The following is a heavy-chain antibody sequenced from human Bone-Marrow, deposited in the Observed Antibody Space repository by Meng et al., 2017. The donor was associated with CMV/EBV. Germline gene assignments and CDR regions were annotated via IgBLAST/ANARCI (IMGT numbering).Heavy chain of an antibody. CDR2: ISYDGSNK. CDR1: GFTFSSYA. CDR3: ARDSSLPGIAAAGTLDY. J-gene: IGHJ4*02. D-gene: IGHD6-13*01. Sequence: GESLKISCAASGFTFSSYAMHWVRQAPGKGLEWVAVISYDGSNKHYADSVKGRFTSSRDNSKNTLYLQMNSLRAEDTAVYYCARDSSLPGIAAAGTLDYWGQGTLVTVSS. V-gene: IGHV3-30*04.